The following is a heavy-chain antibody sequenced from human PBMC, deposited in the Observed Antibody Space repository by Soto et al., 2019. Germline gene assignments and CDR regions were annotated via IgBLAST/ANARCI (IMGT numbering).Heavy chain of an antibody. CDR1: GGSISSSSYY. V-gene: IGHV4-39*01. D-gene: IGHD6-13*01. CDR2: IYYSGST. J-gene: IGHJ4*02. Sequence: SETLSLTCTVSGGSISSSSYYWGWIRQPPGKGLEWIGSIYYSGSTYYNPSLKSRVTISVDTSKNQFSLKLSSVTAADTAVYYCARQYSSSWGEFDYWGQGTLVTVSS. CDR3: ARQYSSSWGEFDY.